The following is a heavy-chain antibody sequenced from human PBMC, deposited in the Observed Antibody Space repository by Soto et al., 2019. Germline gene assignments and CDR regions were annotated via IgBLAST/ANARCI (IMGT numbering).Heavy chain of an antibody. J-gene: IGHJ6*02. V-gene: IGHV3-48*03. Sequence: GGSLRLSCAASGFTFSSYEINWVRQAPWKGLEWVSYISSSGITIYYADSVKGRFTISRDNAKNSLYLQMNSLRAEDTAVYYFEGVDIVVVPAALRSGYPLTYYYGMDVLGQRTTVTVCS. D-gene: IGHD2-2*03. CDR2: ISSSGITI. CDR3: EGVDIVVVPAALRSGYPLTYYYGMDV. CDR1: GFTFSSYE.